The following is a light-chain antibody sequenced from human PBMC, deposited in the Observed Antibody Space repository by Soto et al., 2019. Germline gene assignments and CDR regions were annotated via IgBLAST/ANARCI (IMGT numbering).Light chain of an antibody. J-gene: IGLJ3*02. Sequence: QSALTQPPSASGSPGQSVTISCTGTSSDVGDYNYVSWYQQHPGKAPKLMIYEVSKRPSGVPHRFSGSKSGNTASLTVSGLQAEDESDYYCSSYAGSKNWVFGGGTKLTVL. CDR1: SSDVGDYNY. CDR2: EVS. V-gene: IGLV2-8*01. CDR3: SSYAGSKNWV.